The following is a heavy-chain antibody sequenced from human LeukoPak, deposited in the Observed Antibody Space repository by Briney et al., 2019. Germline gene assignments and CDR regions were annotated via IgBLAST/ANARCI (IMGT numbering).Heavy chain of an antibody. CDR1: GYSFTSYW. D-gene: IGHD2-2*01. J-gene: IGHJ4*02. CDR3: AKIDRTYCSRSSCYALDS. Sequence: GESLKISCKGSGYSFTSYWIGWVRQMPGKGLEWMGIIYPGDADTRDSPSFQGQVTMSADKSISTAYLQWSSLKASDTAMYYCAKIDRTYCSRSSCYALDSWGQGTLVTVSS. V-gene: IGHV5-51*01. CDR2: IYPGDADT.